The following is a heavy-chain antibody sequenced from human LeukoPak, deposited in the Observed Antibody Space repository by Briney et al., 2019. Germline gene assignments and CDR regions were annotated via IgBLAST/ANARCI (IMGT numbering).Heavy chain of an antibody. V-gene: IGHV4-59*01. CDR1: GGSISSYY. CDR3: ARDYYYYDSSGYHDAFDI. J-gene: IGHJ3*02. CDR2: IYNSGST. Sequence: SETLSLTCTVSGGSISSYYWSWIRQPPGKGLEWIGYIYNSGSTNYNPSLKSRVTISVDTSKNQFSLKLSSVTAADTAVYYCARDYYYYDSSGYHDAFDIWGQGTMVTVSS. D-gene: IGHD3-22*01.